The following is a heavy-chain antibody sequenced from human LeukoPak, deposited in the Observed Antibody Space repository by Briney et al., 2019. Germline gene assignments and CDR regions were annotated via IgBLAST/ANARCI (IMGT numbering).Heavy chain of an antibody. D-gene: IGHD1-26*01. CDR2: IYPGDSDT. CDR1: GYSFTSNW. V-gene: IGHV5-51*01. Sequence: GESLKISCKGSGYSFTSNWIGWVPQMPGKGQEWMGIIYPGDSDTRYSPSFQGQVTISADKSISTAYLQWSSLKASDTAMFYCARLRSRSSLDYWGQRTLVTVSS. CDR3: ARLRSRSSLDY. J-gene: IGHJ4*02.